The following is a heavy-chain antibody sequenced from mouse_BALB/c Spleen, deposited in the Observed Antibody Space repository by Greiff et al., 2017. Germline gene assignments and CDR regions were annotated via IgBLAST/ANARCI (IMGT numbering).Heavy chain of an antibody. V-gene: IGHV1S81*02. D-gene: IGHD2-14*01. CDR3: TRTAYYRYGGAMDY. Sequence: VKLMESGAELVKPGASVKLSCKASGYTFTSYYMYWVKQRPGQGLEWIGEINPSNGGTNFNEKFKSKATLTVDKSSSTAYMQLSSLTSEDSAVYYCTRTAYYRYGGAMDYWGQGTSVTVSS. CDR2: INPSNGGT. J-gene: IGHJ4*01. CDR1: GYTFTSYY.